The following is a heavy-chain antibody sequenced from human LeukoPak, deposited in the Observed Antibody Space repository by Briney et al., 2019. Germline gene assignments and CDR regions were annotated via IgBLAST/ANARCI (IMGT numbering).Heavy chain of an antibody. Sequence: PGGSLRLSCAASGFTFSNYAMSWVRQAPGKGLEWVSYISSSGSTIYYADSVKGRFTISRDNAKNSLYLQMNSLRAEDTAVYYCARNVRPSYDIWPWGQGTLVTVSS. CDR3: ARNVRPSYDIWP. CDR1: GFTFSNYA. D-gene: IGHD3-9*01. V-gene: IGHV3-11*01. J-gene: IGHJ5*02. CDR2: ISSSGSTI.